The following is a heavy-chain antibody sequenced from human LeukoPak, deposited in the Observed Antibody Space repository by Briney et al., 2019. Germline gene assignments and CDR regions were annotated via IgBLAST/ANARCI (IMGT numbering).Heavy chain of an antibody. J-gene: IGHJ4*02. Sequence: SETLSLTCTVSGGSISSYYWSWIRQPPGKGLEWIGHIYYSGSTNHNPSLKSRVTISVDTSKNQFSLKLSSVTAADTAVYYCARGSGSYPYYFDYWGQGTLVTVSS. CDR1: GGSISSYY. D-gene: IGHD3-10*01. CDR3: ARGSGSYPYYFDY. V-gene: IGHV4-59*01. CDR2: IYYSGST.